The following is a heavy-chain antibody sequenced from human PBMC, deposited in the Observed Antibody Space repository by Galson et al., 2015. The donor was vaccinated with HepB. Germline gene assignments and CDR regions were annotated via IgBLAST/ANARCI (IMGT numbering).Heavy chain of an antibody. CDR3: AHRKKTTVKANNWFDP. D-gene: IGHD4-17*01. Sequence: PALVKPPQTLTLTCTFSGFSLSTSGVGVGWIRQPPGKALEWLALIYWDDDMRYSPSLNNRLTITKDTSKNQVALTMTNMDPVDTATYYCAHRKKTTVKANNWFDPWGRGTLVTVSS. CDR2: IYWDDDM. J-gene: IGHJ5*02. V-gene: IGHV2-5*02. CDR1: GFSLSTSGVG.